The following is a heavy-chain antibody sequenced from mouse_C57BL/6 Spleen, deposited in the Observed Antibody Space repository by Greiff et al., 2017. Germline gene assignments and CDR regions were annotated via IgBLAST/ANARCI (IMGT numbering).Heavy chain of an antibody. J-gene: IGHJ4*01. CDR3: ARSPDSSGSYYAMDY. CDR1: GFSLSTSGMG. CDR2: IYWDDDK. D-gene: IGHD3-2*02. Sequence: QVTLKVCGPGILQSSQTLSLTCSFSGFSLSTSGMGVSWIRQPSGKGLEWLAHIYWDDDKRYNPSLKSRLTISKDTSRNQVFLKITSVDTADTATYYCARSPDSSGSYYAMDYWGQGTSVTVSS. V-gene: IGHV8-12*01.